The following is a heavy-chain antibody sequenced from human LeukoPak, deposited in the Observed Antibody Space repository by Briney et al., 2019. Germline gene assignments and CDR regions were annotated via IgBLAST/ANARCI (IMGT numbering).Heavy chain of an antibody. CDR3: ARGDKFSGDY. D-gene: IGHD3-16*01. V-gene: IGHV3-11*04. CDR2: LSGSGSTI. J-gene: IGHJ4*02. Sequence: GGSLRLSCAASGFSFSDYYMSWVRQAPGKGLEWLSYLSGSGSTIFYADSVKGRFTISRDNAKNSVYLQMNSLRAEDTAVYYCARGDKFSGDYWGQGTLVTVSS. CDR1: GFSFSDYY.